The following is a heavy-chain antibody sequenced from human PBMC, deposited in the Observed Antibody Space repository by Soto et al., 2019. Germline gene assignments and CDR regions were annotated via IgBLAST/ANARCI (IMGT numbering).Heavy chain of an antibody. V-gene: IGHV1-46*01. CDR3: ARDNDDYVWGSSRQSDALDI. Sequence: GASVKVSCKASGYTFTSYYMHWVRQAPGQGLEWMGIINPSGGSTSYAQKFQGRVTMTRDTSTSTVYMELSSLRSEDTAVYYCARDNDDYVWGSSRQSDALDIWGQGTRGTVS. D-gene: IGHD3-16*02. CDR1: GYTFTSYY. J-gene: IGHJ3*02. CDR2: INPSGGST.